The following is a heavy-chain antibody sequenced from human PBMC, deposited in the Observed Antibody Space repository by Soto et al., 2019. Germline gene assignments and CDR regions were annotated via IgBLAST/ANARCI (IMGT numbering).Heavy chain of an antibody. Sequence: QVQLVQSGTEVKKPGASVRVSCEASGYTFTDYGISWVRQAPGQGLEWMGWISAYSGNTTSAKKFHDRFTLTTDTSTSTAYMEVTNLRSDDTAVYYCATSVFGDVWTAPFDYWGQGTLVTVSS. J-gene: IGHJ4*02. V-gene: IGHV1-18*01. CDR1: GYTFTDYG. CDR3: ATSVFGDVWTAPFDY. CDR2: ISAYSGNT. D-gene: IGHD3-3*01.